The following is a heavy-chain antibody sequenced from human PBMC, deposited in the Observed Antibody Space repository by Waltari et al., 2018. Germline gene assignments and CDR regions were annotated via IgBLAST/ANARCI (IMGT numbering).Heavy chain of an antibody. Sequence: EEQLVESGGGLIQPGESLRVSCAVSGFTFSRYWMNWVRQAPGKGLLLVARIKSDGSDTSYADSVKGRFTISRDNARNTVYLQMKSLRAEDTAVYYCARVARKTYSSPVPGRDYYYGMDVWGLGTTVTVSS. CDR3: ARVARKTYSSPVPGRDYYYGMDV. D-gene: IGHD3-22*01. CDR2: IKSDGSDT. V-gene: IGHV3-74*01. CDR1: GFTFSRYW. J-gene: IGHJ6*02.